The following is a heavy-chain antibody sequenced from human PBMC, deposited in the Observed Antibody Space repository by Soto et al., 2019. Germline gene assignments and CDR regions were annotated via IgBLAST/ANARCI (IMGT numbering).Heavy chain of an antibody. CDR3: AREFPHSVSSDSYLKY. CDR2: TYYRSRWYN. Sequence: SQTLSLTCAISGDSVSGNSAAWNWIRQSPSRGLEWLGRTYYRSRWYNDYAVSVKSRITVTPDTSKNQFSLHLNSVTPEDTAVYYRAREFPHSVSSDSYLKYCRQPALVIVSS. CDR1: GDSVSGNSAA. J-gene: IGHJ4*02. V-gene: IGHV6-1*01. D-gene: IGHD2-21*02.